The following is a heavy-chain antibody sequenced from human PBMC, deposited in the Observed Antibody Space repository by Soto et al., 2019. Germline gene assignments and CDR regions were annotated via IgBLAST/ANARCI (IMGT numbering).Heavy chain of an antibody. CDR1: GYTFTSYA. CDR3: ARVSGPVSYYYYGMDV. CDR2: INAGNGNT. J-gene: IGHJ6*02. Sequence: GPSVKVSCTASGYTFTSYAMHWVRQAPGQRLEWMGWINAGNGNTKYSQKFQGRVTITRDTSASTAYMELSSLRSEDTAVYYCARVSGPVSYYYYGMDVWGQGTTVTVSS. V-gene: IGHV1-3*01.